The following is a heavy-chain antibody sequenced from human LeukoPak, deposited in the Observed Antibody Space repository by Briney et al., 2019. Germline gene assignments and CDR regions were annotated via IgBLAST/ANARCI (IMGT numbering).Heavy chain of an antibody. CDR3: AALVAPY. V-gene: IGHV3-7*03. D-gene: IGHD2-15*01. Sequence: GGSLRLSCTTSGFTFNGYLMNWVRQAPGKGLEWVANIKEDGSEKNYVDSVKGRFTISRDNAQNSLYLQMNSLRADDTAVYYCAALVAPYWGQGTLVTVSS. CDR2: IKEDGSEK. CDR1: GFTFNGYL. J-gene: IGHJ4*02.